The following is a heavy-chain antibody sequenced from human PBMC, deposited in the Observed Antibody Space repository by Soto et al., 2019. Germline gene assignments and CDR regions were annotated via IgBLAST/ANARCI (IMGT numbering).Heavy chain of an antibody. CDR3: AKEGLLYYGMDV. V-gene: IGHV3-23*01. Sequence: GGSLRLSCAASGFAFSNYAMNWVRQAPGKGLEWVSAISGSGGSAYYADSVEARFTISRDNSKNTLYLQMNSLRVDDTAAYYCAKEGLLYYGMDVWGQGTTVTVSS. CDR2: ISGSGGSA. D-gene: IGHD4-17*01. CDR1: GFAFSNYA. J-gene: IGHJ6*02.